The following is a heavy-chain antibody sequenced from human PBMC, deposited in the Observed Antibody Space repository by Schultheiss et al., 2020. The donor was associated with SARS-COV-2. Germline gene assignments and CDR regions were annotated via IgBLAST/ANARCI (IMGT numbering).Heavy chain of an antibody. J-gene: IGHJ6*02. CDR2: INTSGNT. Sequence: SETLSLTCTVSGGSISPFQWSWIRQPAGKGLEWIGRINTSGNTNYNPSLRSRVTVSRDTSGKQFSLKLTSVTAADTAVYYCARDNGFYAMDVWGQGTTVTVSS. CDR1: GGSISPFQ. D-gene: IGHD6-25*01. V-gene: IGHV4-4*07. CDR3: ARDNGFYAMDV.